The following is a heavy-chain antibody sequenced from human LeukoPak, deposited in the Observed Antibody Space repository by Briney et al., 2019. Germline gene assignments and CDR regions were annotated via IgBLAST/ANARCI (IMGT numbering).Heavy chain of an antibody. J-gene: IGHJ4*02. CDR2: ISSSGTTI. D-gene: IGHD3-16*01. CDR1: GFTFSSYS. Sequence: GGSLRLSCAASGFTFSSYSINWVRQAPGKGLEWVSYISSSGTTIYYADSVKGRFTISRDNAENSLYLQMNSLRAEDTAVYYCARSNYVWDYWGQGTLVTVSS. CDR3: ARSNYVWDY. V-gene: IGHV3-48*01.